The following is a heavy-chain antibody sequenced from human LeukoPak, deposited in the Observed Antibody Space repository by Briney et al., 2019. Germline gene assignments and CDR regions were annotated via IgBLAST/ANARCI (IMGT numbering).Heavy chain of an antibody. CDR1: GLTFRSYW. D-gene: IGHD3-22*01. CDR3: ARDGGYYDSSGYYL. CDR2: INQGGSVK. Sequence: PGGSLRLSCAASGLTFRSYWMSWVRQAPGKGLEWVANINQGGSVKYYVDSVKGRFTISRDNAKNSLYLQMNSLRAEDTAVYYCARDGGYYDSSGYYLWGQGTLVTVSS. V-gene: IGHV3-7*01. J-gene: IGHJ4*02.